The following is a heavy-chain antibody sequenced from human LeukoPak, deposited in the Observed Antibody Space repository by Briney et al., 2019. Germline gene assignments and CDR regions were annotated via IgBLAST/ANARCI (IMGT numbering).Heavy chain of an antibody. D-gene: IGHD3-10*01. CDR2: ISGSGGST. J-gene: IGHJ4*02. CDR1: VFTFSSYG. CDR3: ANLADYYGSGSHLDY. V-gene: IGHV3-23*01. Sequence: PGGTLRLSCAASVFTFSSYGMSCVRQAPGKGREWVSAISGSGGSTYYADSVKGRFTISRDNSKNTLYLQMNSLRAEDTAVYYCANLADYYGSGSHLDYWGQGTLVTVSS.